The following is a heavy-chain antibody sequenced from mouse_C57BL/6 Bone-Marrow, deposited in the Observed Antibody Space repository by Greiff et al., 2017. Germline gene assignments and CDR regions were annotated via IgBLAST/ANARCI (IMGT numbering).Heavy chain of an antibody. CDR1: GFNIKDDY. CDR2: IDPENGDT. CDR3: TTDGYYGY. D-gene: IGHD2-3*01. J-gene: IGHJ3*01. V-gene: IGHV14-4*01. Sequence: EVQLQQSGAELVRPGASVKLSCTASGFNIKDDYMHWVKQRPEQGLEWIGWIDPENGDTEYASKFQGKATITADTSSNTAYLQLSILTSEDTAVYYCTTDGYYGYWGQGTLVTVSA.